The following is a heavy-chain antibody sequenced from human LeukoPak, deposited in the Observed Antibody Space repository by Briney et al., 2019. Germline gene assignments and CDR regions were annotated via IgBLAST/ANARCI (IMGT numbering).Heavy chain of an antibody. CDR1: GVPFSNYY. Sequence: SETLSPTCAVPGVPFSNYYWSWVRQSPRQGLEWIGEINHSGYTNYNPSLKSRVTMSIDTSKNQFSLILTSVTAADAGVYYCTRAVAGHPDWGQGTLVTVSS. V-gene: IGHV4-34*01. CDR3: TRAVAGHPD. D-gene: IGHD6-19*01. CDR2: INHSGYT. J-gene: IGHJ4*02.